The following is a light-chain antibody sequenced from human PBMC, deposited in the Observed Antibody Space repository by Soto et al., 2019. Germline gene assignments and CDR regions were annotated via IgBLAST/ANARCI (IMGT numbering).Light chain of an antibody. CDR1: QSVRSTY. V-gene: IGKV3-20*01. CDR3: QQSGTSPYT. Sequence: EIVLTQSPGTLSLSPGERATLSCRASQSVRSTYLAWYQQKPGQAPRLLIYGASSRATGIPDRFSGSGSGTDFTLTINRLEPEDFAVYYCQQSGTSPYTFGQGTKLEIK. J-gene: IGKJ2*01. CDR2: GAS.